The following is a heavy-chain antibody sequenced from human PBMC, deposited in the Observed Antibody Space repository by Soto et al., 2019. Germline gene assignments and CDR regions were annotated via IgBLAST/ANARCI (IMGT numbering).Heavy chain of an antibody. Sequence: PGGSLRLSCAASGFTFSGSAMHWVRQASGKGLEWVGRIRSKANIYATAYAASVKGRFTISRDDSKNTAYLQMNSLKPEDTAVYYCTRHLRFGEPLDYWGQGTLVTVSS. D-gene: IGHD3-10*01. CDR1: GFTFSGSA. CDR2: IRSKANIYAT. J-gene: IGHJ4*02. V-gene: IGHV3-73*01. CDR3: TRHLRFGEPLDY.